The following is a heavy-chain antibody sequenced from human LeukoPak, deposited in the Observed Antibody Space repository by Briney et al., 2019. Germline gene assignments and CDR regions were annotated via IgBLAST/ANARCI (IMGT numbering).Heavy chain of an antibody. V-gene: IGHV1-2*02. CDR2: INPNSGGT. Sequence: ASVKVSCKASGYTFTGYYMHWVRQAPGQGLEWMGWINPNSGGTNYAQKFQGRVTITRDTSASTAYMELSSLRSEDTAVYYCARVFYSGYDFSLGYWGQGTLVTVSS. D-gene: IGHD5-12*01. CDR3: ARVFYSGYDFSLGY. J-gene: IGHJ4*02. CDR1: GYTFTGYY.